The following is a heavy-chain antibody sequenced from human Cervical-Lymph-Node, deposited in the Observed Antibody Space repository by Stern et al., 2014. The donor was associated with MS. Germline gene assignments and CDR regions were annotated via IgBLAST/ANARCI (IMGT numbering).Heavy chain of an antibody. V-gene: IGHV1-69*01. D-gene: IGHD4-23*01. CDR3: ARDRDYGGQAKRAYGMDV. Sequence: VQLLESGAEVKKPGSSVRVSCKTSGDTFNKYVVSWVRQAPGQGLEWMGGIIPIFGTANYAQKFQGRVTISADESTGTVYMELSSLKSEDTAMYYCARDRDYGGQAKRAYGMDVWGQGTTVTVSS. CDR2: IIPIFGTA. CDR1: GDTFNKYV. J-gene: IGHJ6*02.